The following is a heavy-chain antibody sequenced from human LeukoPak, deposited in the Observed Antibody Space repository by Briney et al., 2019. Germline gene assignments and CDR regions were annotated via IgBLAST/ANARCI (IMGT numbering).Heavy chain of an antibody. CDR1: GFPFSSYA. CDR3: ARSFSRTAIPYYFDY. Sequence: SLRLSFAASGFPFSSYAMHWVRPAPGKGLEYVSAISSNGGSTYYANSVKGRFTISRDNSKNTLYLQMGSLRAEDMAVYYCARSFSRTAIPYYFDYWGQGTLVTVSS. V-gene: IGHV3-64*01. CDR2: ISSNGGST. J-gene: IGHJ4*02. D-gene: IGHD2-21*02.